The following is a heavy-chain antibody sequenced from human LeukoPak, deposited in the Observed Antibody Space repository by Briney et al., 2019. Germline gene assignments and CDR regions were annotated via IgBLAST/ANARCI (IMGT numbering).Heavy chain of an antibody. CDR2: IRSIGDR. Sequence: GGSLRLSCAAFGFNFGDYDMHWVRQATGKGLEWVSAIRSIGDRFYSGSVKGRFTISRENAKNTLYLEMNSLRVGDTAVYYCTRLYISGRYANAFDIWGQGTVVTVSS. CDR3: TRLYISGRYANAFDI. D-gene: IGHD6-19*01. CDR1: GFNFGDYD. V-gene: IGHV3-13*01. J-gene: IGHJ3*02.